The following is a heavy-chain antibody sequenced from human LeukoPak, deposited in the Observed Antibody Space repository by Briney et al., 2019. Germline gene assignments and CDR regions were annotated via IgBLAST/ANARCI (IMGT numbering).Heavy chain of an antibody. CDR2: IWSDGTDK. CDR1: GFTFSHYG. V-gene: IGHV3-33*06. D-gene: IGHD4-11*01. Sequence: PGGSLRLSCATSGFTFSHYGMHWVRQAPGKGLEGVAGIWSDGTDKYYGDSVKGRFTISRDNSKKTVYLQMNSLRVEDTAVYYCAKDAQRGFDFSNSLESWGQGTLVTVSS. J-gene: IGHJ4*02. CDR3: AKDAQRGFDFSNSLES.